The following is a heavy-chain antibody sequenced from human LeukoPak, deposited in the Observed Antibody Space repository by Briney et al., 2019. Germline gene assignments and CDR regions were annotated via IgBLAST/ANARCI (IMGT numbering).Heavy chain of an antibody. V-gene: IGHV3-21*01. Sequence: GGSLRLSCAASGFTVSSNYMSWVRQAPGKGLEWVSSISSSSNYIYYADSVKGRFTISRDNAKNSLYVQVNSLRAEDTAVYYCARGYCSSTSCYFDSWGLGTLVTVSS. D-gene: IGHD2-2*01. CDR2: ISSSSNYI. CDR1: GFTVSSNY. J-gene: IGHJ4*02. CDR3: ARGYCSSTSCYFDS.